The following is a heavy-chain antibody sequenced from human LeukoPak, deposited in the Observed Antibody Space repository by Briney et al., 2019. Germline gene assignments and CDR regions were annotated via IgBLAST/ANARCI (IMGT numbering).Heavy chain of an antibody. Sequence: GGSLRLSCQFSGFTFSSYAMSWVRQAPGKGLEWVSAISGSGGSTYYADSVKGRFTISRDNSKNTLYLQMNSLRAEDTAVYYCAKGSFGELHLIFLDYWGQGTLVTVSS. CDR3: AKGSFGELHLIFLDY. J-gene: IGHJ4*02. V-gene: IGHV3-23*01. CDR1: GFTFSSYA. CDR2: ISGSGGST. D-gene: IGHD3-10*01.